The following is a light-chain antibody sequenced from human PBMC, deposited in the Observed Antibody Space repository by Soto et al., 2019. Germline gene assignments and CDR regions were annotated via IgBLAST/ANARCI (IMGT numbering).Light chain of an antibody. J-gene: IGKJ3*01. CDR1: QSVSSKY. Sequence: DIVLTQSPGTLSLSPGERATLSCRASQSVSSKYLAWYQQKPGQAPSVLIYGASIRATGIPERFSGGGSGTAFTLTITRLEPEDFSVYYCQQYGSSLFTFGPGTKVDIK. CDR3: QQYGSSLFT. CDR2: GAS. V-gene: IGKV3-20*01.